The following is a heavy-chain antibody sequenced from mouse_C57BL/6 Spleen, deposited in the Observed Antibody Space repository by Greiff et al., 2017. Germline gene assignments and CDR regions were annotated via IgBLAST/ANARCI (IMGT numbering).Heavy chain of an antibody. D-gene: IGHD1-1*01. V-gene: IGHV1-55*01. CDR3: AYYYGSSSWFAY. CDR2: IYPGSGST. CDR1: GYTFTSYW. Sequence: QVQLQQPGAELVKPGASVKMSCKASGYTFTSYWITWVKQRPGQGLEWIGDIYPGSGSTNYNEKFKSKATLTVDTSSSPAYMQLSSLTSEDSAVYFCAYYYGSSSWFAYWGQGTLVTVSA. J-gene: IGHJ3*01.